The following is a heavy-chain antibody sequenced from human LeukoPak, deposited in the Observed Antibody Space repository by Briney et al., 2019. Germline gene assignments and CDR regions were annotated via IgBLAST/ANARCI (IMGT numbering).Heavy chain of an antibody. CDR2: MNPKSGNT. Sequence: ASVTLTRKASGYTYSSVDINCARQATGQGLEWMGWMNPKSGNTGYAQKFQGRVTMTRSTSINTAYMELSNLISEDTAVYYCARSSGGVRRRTDYWGQGTLVTVSS. CDR3: ARSSGGVRRRTDY. CDR1: GYTYSSVD. J-gene: IGHJ4*02. V-gene: IGHV1-8*01. D-gene: IGHD3-16*01.